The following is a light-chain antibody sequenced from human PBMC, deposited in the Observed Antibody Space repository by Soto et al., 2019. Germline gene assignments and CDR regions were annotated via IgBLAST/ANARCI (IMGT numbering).Light chain of an antibody. CDR2: RAS. V-gene: IGKV1-5*03. CDR3: QEYKSYSPYT. J-gene: IGKJ2*01. CDR1: QTIGSW. Sequence: DIQLTQFPSTLSASIGDRVTITCRATQTIGSWLAWYQQKPGKAPKLLIYRASSLETGVPSRFSGSGSGTEFTLTISSLQPDDFASYYCQEYKSYSPYTFVQGTRLEIK.